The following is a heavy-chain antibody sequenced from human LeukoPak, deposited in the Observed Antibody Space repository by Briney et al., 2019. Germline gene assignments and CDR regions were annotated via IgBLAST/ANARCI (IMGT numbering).Heavy chain of an antibody. J-gene: IGHJ4*02. CDR2: TWYDGSNE. Sequence: GGSLRLSCAASGFTFSNYGMHWVRQAPGKGLEWVAVTWYDGSNEYYADSVKGRFTIFRDNSKNTLYLQMHSLRAEDTAIYYCAANFDFWGQGTLVTVSS. CDR3: AANFDF. V-gene: IGHV3-33*01. CDR1: GFTFSNYG.